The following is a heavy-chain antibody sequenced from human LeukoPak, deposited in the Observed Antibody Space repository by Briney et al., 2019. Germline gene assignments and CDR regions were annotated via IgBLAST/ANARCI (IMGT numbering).Heavy chain of an antibody. CDR1: GFTISSYG. CDR2: ISYDGSNK. D-gene: IGHD3-16*01. J-gene: IGHJ4*02. CDR3: AKDRDDYVGENFDY. V-gene: IGHV3-33*05. Sequence: AGGSLRLTCAASGFTISSYGMHWVRQAPGKGLEWVAVISYDGSNKYYADSVKGRFTISRDNSKNTLYLQMNSLRAEDTAVYHCAKDRDDYVGENFDYWGQGTLVTVSS.